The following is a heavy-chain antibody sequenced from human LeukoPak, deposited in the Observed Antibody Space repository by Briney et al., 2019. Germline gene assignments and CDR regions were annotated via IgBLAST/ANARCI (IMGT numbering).Heavy chain of an antibody. V-gene: IGHV1-69*13. Sequence: GASVKVSCKASGGTFSSYAISWVRQAPGQGLEWMGGIIPIFGTANYAQKFQGRVTITADESTSTAYMELSSLRSEDTAVYYCARAYSESYGLGYYYMDVWGKGTTVTVSS. D-gene: IGHD1-26*01. CDR2: IIPIFGTA. J-gene: IGHJ6*03. CDR1: GGTFSSYA. CDR3: ARAYSESYGLGYYYMDV.